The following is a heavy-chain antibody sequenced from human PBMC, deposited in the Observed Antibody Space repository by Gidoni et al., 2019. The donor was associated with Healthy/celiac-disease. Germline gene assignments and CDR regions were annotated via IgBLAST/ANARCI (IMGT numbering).Heavy chain of an antibody. D-gene: IGHD2-2*01. CDR2: ISGSGGGT. CDR3: AKSHKYIVVVPAAGRGMDV. V-gene: IGHV3-23*01. J-gene: IGHJ6*02. CDR1: GFTFSSPA. Sequence: EVQLLESGGGLVQPGGSLRLSCAASGFTFSSPAMGWVRQAPGKGLEWVSAISGSGGGTYYADSVKGRFTISRDNSKNTLYLQMNSLRAEDTAVYYCAKSHKYIVVVPAAGRGMDVWGQGTTVTVSS.